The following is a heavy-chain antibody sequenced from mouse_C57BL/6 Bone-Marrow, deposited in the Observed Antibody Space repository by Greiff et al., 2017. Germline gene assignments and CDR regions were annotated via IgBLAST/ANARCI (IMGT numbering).Heavy chain of an antibody. Sequence: QVQLQQPGAGLVKPGASVKVSCKASGYTFTSYWMHWVKQRPGQGLEWIGRIRPSASDTNYNQKFKGKATLTVDKSSSTAYMQLSSLTSEDSAVYYWALLRYPSYWYFDVWGTGTTVTVSS. D-gene: IGHD1-1*01. CDR1: GYTFTSYW. CDR3: ALLRYPSYWYFDV. CDR2: IRPSASDT. V-gene: IGHV1-74*01. J-gene: IGHJ1*03.